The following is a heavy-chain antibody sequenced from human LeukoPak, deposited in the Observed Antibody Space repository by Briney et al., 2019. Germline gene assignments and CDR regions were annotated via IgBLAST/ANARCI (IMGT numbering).Heavy chain of an antibody. Sequence: SETLSLTCTVSGGSISSYHCSWIRQPPGKGLEYIGFVSYAGSTNSDPSLESRVTISVDTSKNQFSLKLSSVTAADTAVYYCARHRDVDTAMDDFDYWGQGTLVTVSS. CDR3: ARHRDVDTAMDDFDY. CDR1: GGSISSYH. CDR2: VSYAGST. V-gene: IGHV4-59*08. D-gene: IGHD5-18*01. J-gene: IGHJ4*02.